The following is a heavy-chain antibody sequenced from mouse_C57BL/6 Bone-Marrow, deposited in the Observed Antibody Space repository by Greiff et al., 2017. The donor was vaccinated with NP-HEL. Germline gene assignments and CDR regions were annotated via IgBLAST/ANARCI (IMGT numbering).Heavy chain of an antibody. V-gene: IGHV1-59*01. CDR2: IDPSDSYT. CDR1: GYTFTSYW. CDR3: ARVGYYDYDEVFDY. J-gene: IGHJ2*01. D-gene: IGHD2-4*01. Sequence: QVQLQQPGAELVRPGTSVKLSCKASGYTFTSYWMHWVKQRPGQGLEWIGVIDPSDSYTNYNQKFKGKATLTVDTSSSTAYMQLSSLTSEDSAVYYCARVGYYDYDEVFDYWGQGTTLTVSS.